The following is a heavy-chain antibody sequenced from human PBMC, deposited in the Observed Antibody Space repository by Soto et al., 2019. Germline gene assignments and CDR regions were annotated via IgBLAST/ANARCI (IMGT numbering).Heavy chain of an antibody. CDR3: ARAHYYDSSGYYGGTNWFDP. CDR2: IYYSGST. D-gene: IGHD3-22*01. CDR1: GGSISSGGYY. V-gene: IGHV4-31*03. Sequence: PSETLSLTCTVSGGSISSGGYYWSWIRRHPGKGLEWIGYIYYSGSTYYNPSLKSRVNISVDTSKKQFSMKLSTVTAADTSVFYFARAHYYDSSGYYGGTNWFDPWGQGTLVTVSS. J-gene: IGHJ5*02.